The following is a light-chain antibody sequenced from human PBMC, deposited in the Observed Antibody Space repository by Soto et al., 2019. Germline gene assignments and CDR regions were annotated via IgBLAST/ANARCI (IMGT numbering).Light chain of an antibody. J-gene: IGKJ4*01. Sequence: ESVLTHSPGTLSLSPGERATLSCRASELVSSSLLAWYQQKPGQAPRLLIYGASTRATGIPARFSGSGRGSGTDFTLTISSLQPEDFAVYYCQQYGSSPLTFGGGTKVDIK. CDR3: QQYGSSPLT. CDR1: ELVSSSL. V-gene: IGKV3-20*01. CDR2: GAS.